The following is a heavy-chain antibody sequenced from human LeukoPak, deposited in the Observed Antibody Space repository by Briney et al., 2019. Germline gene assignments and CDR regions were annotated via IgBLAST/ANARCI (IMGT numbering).Heavy chain of an antibody. J-gene: IGHJ4*02. CDR3: ATEKIVGAAKFDY. D-gene: IGHD1-26*01. CDR1: GFSFSSNW. V-gene: IGHV3-7*01. CDR2: IKRDGSQK. Sequence: GGSLRLSCAAPGFSFSSNWMGWVRQAPGKGLEWVAHIKRDGSQKYYLDSVKGRFTISRDNVKNSLYLQMNSLGAEDTAVYYCATEKIVGAAKFDYWGQGTLATVSS.